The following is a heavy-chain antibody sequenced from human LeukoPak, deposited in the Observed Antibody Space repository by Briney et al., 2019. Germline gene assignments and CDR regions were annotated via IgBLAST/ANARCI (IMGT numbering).Heavy chain of an antibody. J-gene: IGHJ3*02. Sequence: SGPTQVKPTQTLTLTCTFSGFSLSTSGVGVGWIRQPPGKALEWLALIYWDDDKRYSPSLKSRLTITKDTSKNQVVLTMTNMDPVDTATYYCAHTSPRTIGPSAFDIWGQGTMVTVSS. V-gene: IGHV2-5*02. CDR2: IYWDDDK. CDR1: GFSLSTSGVG. CDR3: AHTSPRTIGPSAFDI. D-gene: IGHD2-8*01.